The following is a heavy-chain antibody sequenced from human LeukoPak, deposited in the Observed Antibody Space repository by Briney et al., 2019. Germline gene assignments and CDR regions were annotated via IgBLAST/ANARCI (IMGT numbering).Heavy chain of an antibody. CDR3: ARDGYSSGWYPDWYFDL. Sequence: GRSLRLSCAASGFTFNSYGMHWVRQAPGKGLEWVAVIWYDGSNKYYADSVKGRFTISRDNSKNTLYLQMNSLRAEDTAVYYCARDGYSSGWYPDWYFDLWGRGTLVTVSS. CDR1: GFTFNSYG. D-gene: IGHD6-19*01. J-gene: IGHJ2*01. CDR2: IWYDGSNK. V-gene: IGHV3-33*01.